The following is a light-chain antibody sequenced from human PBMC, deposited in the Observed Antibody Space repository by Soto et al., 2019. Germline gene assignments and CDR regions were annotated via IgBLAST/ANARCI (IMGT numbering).Light chain of an antibody. CDR2: STN. V-gene: IGLV8-61*01. Sequence: QAVVTQEPSFSVSPGRTVTLTCGLSSGSVSTSYYPSWYQQTPGQAPRTLIYSTNTRSSGVPDRFSGSILGNKAALTITGAQADNDSDYYCVLYMGSGVWVFGGGTKLTGL. CDR1: SGSVSTSYY. J-gene: IGLJ3*02. CDR3: VLYMGSGVWV.